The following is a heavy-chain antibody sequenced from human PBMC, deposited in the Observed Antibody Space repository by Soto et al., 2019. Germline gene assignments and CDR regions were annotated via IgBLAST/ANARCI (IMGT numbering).Heavy chain of an antibody. CDR2: ISGSGGST. CDR1: GFTFSSYA. J-gene: IGHJ6*03. D-gene: IGHD2-15*01. Sequence: GGSLRLSCAASGFTFSSYAMSWVRQAPGKGLEWVSAISGSGGSTYYADSVKGRFTISRDNSKNTLYLQMNSLRAEDTAVYYCAKDRVYCSGGSCRTPYYYMDVWGKGTTVTVSS. V-gene: IGHV3-23*01. CDR3: AKDRVYCSGGSCRTPYYYMDV.